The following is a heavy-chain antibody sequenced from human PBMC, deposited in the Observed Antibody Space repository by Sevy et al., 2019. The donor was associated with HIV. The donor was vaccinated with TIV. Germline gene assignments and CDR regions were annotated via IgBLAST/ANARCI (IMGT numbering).Heavy chain of an antibody. CDR2: ISGSSGST. CDR1: GFAFSSYA. D-gene: IGHD6-13*01. Sequence: GGSLRLSCAASGFAFSSYAMSWVRQAPGKGLEWVSGISGSSGSTYYADSVKGRFTISRDNSKNTLYLQMNSLRAEDTAVYYCAKVHGSSWYDSSYYYMDVWGKGTTVTVSS. J-gene: IGHJ6*03. CDR3: AKVHGSSWYDSSYYYMDV. V-gene: IGHV3-23*01.